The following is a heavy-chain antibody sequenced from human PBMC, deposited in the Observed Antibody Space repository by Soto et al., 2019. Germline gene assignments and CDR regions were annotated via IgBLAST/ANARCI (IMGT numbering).Heavy chain of an antibody. V-gene: IGHV3-33*01. Sequence: QVQLVESGGGVVQPGTSLRLSCEASGFTFNSFGMHWVRQAPGKGLEWVAMIWHDGTNKYYVDSVQGRFTISRDNSKDTLYLQMNNLRAEDTAVYYCARTGLQTVQATSYYSGLDVWGQGTTVTVSS. CDR1: GFTFNSFG. J-gene: IGHJ6*02. D-gene: IGHD1-1*01. CDR2: IWHDGTNK. CDR3: ARTGLQTVQATSYYSGLDV.